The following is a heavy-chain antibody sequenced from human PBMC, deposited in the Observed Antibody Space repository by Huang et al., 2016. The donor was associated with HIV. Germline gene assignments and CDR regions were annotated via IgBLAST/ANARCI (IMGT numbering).Heavy chain of an antibody. V-gene: IGHV1-2*02. CDR2: INPKRGGT. CDR1: GYTFTDSN. Sequence: QVQLVQSGAEVKNPGASVRVSCKASGYTFTDSNIHWVRQAPGQGLEWLGWINPKRGGTSYAQRFQGRITRTRDTTISTVHMDLRRIQSDDTAVYFCARDWSFGSSTSPADWGQGTLVTVSS. CDR3: ARDWSFGSSTSPAD. J-gene: IGHJ4*02. D-gene: IGHD6-6*01.